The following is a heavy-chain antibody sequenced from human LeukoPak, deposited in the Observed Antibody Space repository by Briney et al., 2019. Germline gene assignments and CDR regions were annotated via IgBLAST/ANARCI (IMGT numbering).Heavy chain of an antibody. V-gene: IGHV3-21*01. Sequence: PGGSLRLSCAASGFTFKTYTMHWVRQAPGMGLEWVSSISSSSSYIFYADSVKGRFTISRDNPKNSLYLQMSSLRAEDATVYYCARDPNYYFDSGGYFPWGQGTLVTVSS. J-gene: IGHJ4*02. CDR1: GFTFKTYT. D-gene: IGHD3-22*01. CDR3: ARDPNYYFDSGGYFP. CDR2: ISSSSSYI.